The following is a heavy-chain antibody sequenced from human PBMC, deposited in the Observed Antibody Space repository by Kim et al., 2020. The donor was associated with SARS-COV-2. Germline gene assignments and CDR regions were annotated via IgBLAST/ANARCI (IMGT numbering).Heavy chain of an antibody. V-gene: IGHV3-30*18. D-gene: IGHD5-12*01. Sequence: GGSLRLSCAASGFTFSSYGMHWVRQAPGKGLEWVAVISYDGSNKYYADSVKGRFTISRDNSKNTLYLQMNSLRAEDTAVYYCAKAPRRVEMATIGGQGTLVTVSS. CDR1: GFTFSSYG. J-gene: IGHJ4*02. CDR2: ISYDGSNK. CDR3: AKAPRRVEMATI.